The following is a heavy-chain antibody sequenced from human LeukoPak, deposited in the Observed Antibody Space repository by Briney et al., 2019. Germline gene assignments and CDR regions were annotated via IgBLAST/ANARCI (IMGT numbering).Heavy chain of an antibody. V-gene: IGHV4-34*01. CDR1: GGSFSGYY. CDR2: INHSGST. CDR3: ARGPPTPWF. D-gene: IGHD3-22*01. J-gene: IGHJ4*02. Sequence: SETLSLTCAVYGGSFSGYYWGWIRQPPGKGLEWIGEINHSGSTNYNPSLKSRVTISVDTSKNQFSLKLSSVTAADTAVYYCARGPPTPWFWGQGTLVTVSS.